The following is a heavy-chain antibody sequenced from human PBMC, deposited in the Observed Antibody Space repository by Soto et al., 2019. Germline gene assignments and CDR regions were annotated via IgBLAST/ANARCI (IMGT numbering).Heavy chain of an antibody. D-gene: IGHD3-3*01. CDR1: GYTFTSYG. J-gene: IGHJ4*02. Sequence: ASVKVSCKASGYTFTSYGISWVRQAPGQGLEWMGWISAYNGNTNYEQKLQGRVTMTTDTSTSTAYMELRSLRSDDTAVYYCARTTYYDFWSGPSPFDYWGQGTLVTVSS. V-gene: IGHV1-18*01. CDR2: ISAYNGNT. CDR3: ARTTYYDFWSGPSPFDY.